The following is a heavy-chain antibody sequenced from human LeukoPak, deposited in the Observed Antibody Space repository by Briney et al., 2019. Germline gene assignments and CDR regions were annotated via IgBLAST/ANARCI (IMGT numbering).Heavy chain of an antibody. V-gene: IGHV3-11*04. CDR2: ISSSGSTI. CDR1: GFTFSDYY. J-gene: IGHJ2*01. CDR3: ARARTSGYYFYWYFDL. Sequence: GGSLRLSCAASGFTFSDYYMSWLRQAPGKGLEGVSYISSSGSTIYYADSVKGRFTISRDNAKNSLYLQMNSLRAEDTAVYYCARARTSGYYFYWYFDLWGRGTLVTVSS. D-gene: IGHD3-22*01.